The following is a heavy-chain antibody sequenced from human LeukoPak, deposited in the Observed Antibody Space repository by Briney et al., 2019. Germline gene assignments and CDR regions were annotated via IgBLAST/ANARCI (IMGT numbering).Heavy chain of an antibody. D-gene: IGHD2-15*01. CDR1: GFTFSSYG. CDR2: INQDESDK. V-gene: IGHV3-7*01. Sequence: PGGSLRLSCAASGFTFSSYGMSWVRQAPGKRLEWVANINQDESDKSYVDSVKGRFTISRDNAKNSLYLQMNTLRAEDTAVYYCARDRTRILLWGQGTLVTVSS. J-gene: IGHJ1*01. CDR3: ARDRTRILL.